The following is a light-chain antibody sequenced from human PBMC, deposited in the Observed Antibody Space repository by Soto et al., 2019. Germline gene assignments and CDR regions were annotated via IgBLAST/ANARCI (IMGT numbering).Light chain of an antibody. Sequence: EIVLTQSPAILSLSPGERATLSCRASQSVSSYLAWYQQKPGQAPRLLIYDASNRATGIPARFSGSGSGTDVTLTISSLEPEDFAAYYCQQRSNWPPGFTFGPGTKVDIK. CDR3: QQRSNWPPGFT. V-gene: IGKV3-11*01. J-gene: IGKJ3*01. CDR2: DAS. CDR1: QSVSSY.